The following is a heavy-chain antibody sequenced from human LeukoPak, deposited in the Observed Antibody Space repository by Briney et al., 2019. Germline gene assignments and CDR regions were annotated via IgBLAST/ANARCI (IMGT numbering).Heavy chain of an antibody. CDR2: IKLDGSDK. D-gene: IGHD3-10*01. CDR3: ARALMARVKGVVDY. V-gene: IGHV3-7*01. J-gene: IGHJ4*02. Sequence: PGGSLRLSCAASGFAFSAYWMSWVRQAPGKGLEWLANIKLDGSDKFYVDSVKGRFTISRDNAKNSLYLQMNSLRGEDTAVYYCARALMARVKGVVDYWGQGTLVTVSS. CDR1: GFAFSAYW.